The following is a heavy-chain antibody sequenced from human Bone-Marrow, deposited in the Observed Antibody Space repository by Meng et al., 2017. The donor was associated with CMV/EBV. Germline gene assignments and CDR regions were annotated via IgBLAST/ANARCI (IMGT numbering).Heavy chain of an antibody. V-gene: IGHV3-7*01. Sequence: LICAASGFTFSSHWMSWVRQAPGKGLEWVANIKQDGSEKYYVDSVKGRFTIPRDNAKNSLYLQMNSLRAEDTAVYYCARDARGDVVVPAAMGDYYYYYGMDVWGQGTTVTVSS. CDR1: GFTFSSHW. D-gene: IGHD2-2*01. CDR2: IKQDGSEK. CDR3: ARDARGDVVVPAAMGDYYYYYGMDV. J-gene: IGHJ6*02.